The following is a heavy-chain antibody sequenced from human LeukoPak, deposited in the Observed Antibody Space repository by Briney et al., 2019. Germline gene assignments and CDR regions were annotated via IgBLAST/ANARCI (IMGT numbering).Heavy chain of an antibody. J-gene: IGHJ4*02. Sequence: PSETLSLTCAVYGGSFRGYQWNWIRQPPGKGLEWIGEINHSGRANYNPSLKSRVTMSVDTSKKQFSLRLSSVTAADTAVYYCARTPIYYFDNSGYYNWGQGTLVTVSS. V-gene: IGHV4-34*01. CDR3: ARTPIYYFDNSGYYN. CDR2: INHSGRA. D-gene: IGHD3-22*01. CDR1: GGSFRGYQ.